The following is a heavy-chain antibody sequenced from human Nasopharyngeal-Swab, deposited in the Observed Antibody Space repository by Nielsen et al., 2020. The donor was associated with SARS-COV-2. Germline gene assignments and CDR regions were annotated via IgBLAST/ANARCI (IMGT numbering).Heavy chain of an antibody. D-gene: IGHD3-9*01. CDR3: AREGLYYDILTGYYPYYGMDV. Sequence: GGSLRLSCAASGFTFSSYWMSWVRQAPGKGLEWVANIKQDGREKYYVDSVKGRFTIPRDNAKNSLYLQMNSLRAEDTAVYYCAREGLYYDILTGYYPYYGMDVWGQGTTVTVSS. V-gene: IGHV3-7*01. CDR1: GFTFSSYW. CDR2: IKQDGREK. J-gene: IGHJ6*02.